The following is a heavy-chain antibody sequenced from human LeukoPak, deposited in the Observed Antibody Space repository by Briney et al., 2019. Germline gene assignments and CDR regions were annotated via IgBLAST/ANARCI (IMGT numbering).Heavy chain of an antibody. CDR1: GYTFTKQW. D-gene: IGHD1-1*01. CDR3: VRHPPGAGFDY. CDR2: FHPGDSDS. V-gene: IGHV5-51*01. J-gene: IGHJ4*02. Sequence: GESLKISCEASGYTFTKQWTGWVRQMPGKGLEWMGMFHPGDSDSKYSPSFQGQVTISVDNSINTAYLQWNSLKASDTAIYYCVRHPPGAGFDYWGQGTLVTVSS.